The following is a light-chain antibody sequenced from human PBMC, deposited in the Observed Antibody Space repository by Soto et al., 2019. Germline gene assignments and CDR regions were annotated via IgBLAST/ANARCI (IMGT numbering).Light chain of an antibody. Sequence: DIQMTQSPSSLSASVGDRVTITCRASQSISSYLNWYQQKPGKAPKVLIYAASSLQSGVPSRFSGSGSGTDFTLTISSLQPEDFATYYCQQSYNTPLTFGQGTKVEIK. CDR3: QQSYNTPLT. V-gene: IGKV1-39*01. J-gene: IGKJ1*01. CDR2: AAS. CDR1: QSISSY.